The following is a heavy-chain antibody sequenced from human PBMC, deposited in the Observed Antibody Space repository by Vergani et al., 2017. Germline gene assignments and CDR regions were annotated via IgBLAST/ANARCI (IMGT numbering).Heavy chain of an antibody. CDR1: GFALNRHA. D-gene: IGHD2-2*02. J-gene: IGHJ4*02. CDR2: ISFDGTNE. Sequence: QVQLVESGGGVVQPGTSLRLSCVVSGFALNRHAMYWVRQAPGKGLEWVVGISFDGTNEYYPDLVKGRFTISRDIAKNTLYLQVRSLRHEDTWVYHCVRGRGLCAGVRCYTEAWDYWGQGTPVTVSS. CDR3: VRGRGLCAGVRCYTEAWDY. V-gene: IGHV3-30-3*01.